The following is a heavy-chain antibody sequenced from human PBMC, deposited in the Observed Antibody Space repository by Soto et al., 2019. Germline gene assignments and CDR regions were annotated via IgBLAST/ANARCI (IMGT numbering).Heavy chain of an antibody. V-gene: IGHV1-3*01. J-gene: IGHJ4*02. CDR2: INAGNGNT. Sequence: QVQLVQSGAAVKKPGASVKVSCKASGYTFTSYAMHWVRQAPGQRLEWMGWINAGNGNTKYSQKFQGRVTITRDTSASTAYMELSSLRSEDTAVYYCARDPGRYYFDYWGQGTLVTVSS. CDR3: ARDPGRYYFDY. CDR1: GYTFTSYA.